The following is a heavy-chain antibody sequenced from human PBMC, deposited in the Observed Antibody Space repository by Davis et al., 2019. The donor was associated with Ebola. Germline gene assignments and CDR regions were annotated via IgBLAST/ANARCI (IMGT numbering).Heavy chain of an antibody. Sequence: GESLKISCAASGFTFSSYSMNWVRQAPGKGLEWVAVIWYDGSNKYYADSVKGRFTISRDNSKNTLYLQMNSLRAEDTTVYYCATVTAPDYWGQGTLVTVSS. D-gene: IGHD2-21*02. CDR1: GFTFSSYS. CDR2: IWYDGSNK. V-gene: IGHV3-33*01. J-gene: IGHJ4*02. CDR3: ATVTAPDY.